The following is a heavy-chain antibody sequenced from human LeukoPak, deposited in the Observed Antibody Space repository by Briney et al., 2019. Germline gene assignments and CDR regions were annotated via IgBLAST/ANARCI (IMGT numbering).Heavy chain of an antibody. CDR2: ITPSDGA. CDR1: GYTFTAYA. CDR3: ARDRYGDGFAHFDY. D-gene: IGHD5-24*01. J-gene: IGHJ4*02. Sequence: GASVKVSCKSSGYTFTAYAVHWVRQAPGQGLEWMGWITPSDGANYAQKFQGRVTMTRDTSMSTAYMDLNRLTSDGTAVYFCARDRYGDGFAHFDYWGQGTLVTVSS. V-gene: IGHV1-2*02.